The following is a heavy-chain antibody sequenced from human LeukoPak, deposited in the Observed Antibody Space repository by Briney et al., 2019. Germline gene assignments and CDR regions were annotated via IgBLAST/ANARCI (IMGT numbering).Heavy chain of an antibody. V-gene: IGHV3-48*03. D-gene: IGHD3-9*01. Sequence: GGSLRLSCAASGFTFSSYEMNWVRQAPGRGPQWVSYISSSGSTIYYADSVKGRFTISRDNAKNSLYLQMNSLRAEDTAVYYCARGGIQTFQQYYDILTGYYQSWFDPWGQGTLVTVSS. CDR2: ISSSGSTI. J-gene: IGHJ5*02. CDR3: ARGGIQTFQQYYDILTGYYQSWFDP. CDR1: GFTFSSYE.